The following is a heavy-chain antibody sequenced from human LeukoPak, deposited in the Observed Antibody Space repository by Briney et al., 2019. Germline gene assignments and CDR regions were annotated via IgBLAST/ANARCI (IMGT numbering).Heavy chain of an antibody. CDR2: ISSSSSYI. CDR3: AREGAYDFWSGSNYDALDV. CDR1: GFIFSSYS. D-gene: IGHD3-3*01. Sequence: GGSLRLSCAASGFIFSSYSMSWVRQAPGKGLEWVSSISSSSSYIHYAESVKGRFTISRDNAKNSLYLQMNSLRAEDTAVYYCAREGAYDFWSGSNYDALDVWGQGTTVTVSS. J-gene: IGHJ6*02. V-gene: IGHV3-21*01.